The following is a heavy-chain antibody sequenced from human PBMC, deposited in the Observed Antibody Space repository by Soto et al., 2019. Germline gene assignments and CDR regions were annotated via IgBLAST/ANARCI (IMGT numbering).Heavy chain of an antibody. CDR2: IWYDGSNK. D-gene: IGHD5-12*01. J-gene: IGHJ4*02. Sequence: RRLSCAASGFTFSSYGMHWVRQAPGKGLEWVAVIWYDGSNKYYADSVKGRFTISRDNSKNTLYLQMNSLRAEDTAVYYCAREMATIEYYFDYWGQGTLVTVPQ. CDR1: GFTFSSYG. CDR3: AREMATIEYYFDY. V-gene: IGHV3-33*01.